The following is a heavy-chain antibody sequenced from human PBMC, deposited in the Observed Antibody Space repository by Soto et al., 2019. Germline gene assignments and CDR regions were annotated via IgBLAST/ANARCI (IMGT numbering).Heavy chain of an antibody. CDR1: GFTFSAYY. V-gene: IGHV3-11*05. J-gene: IGHJ6*02. CDR2: ITSSSDYT. Sequence: QEQLVESGGGLVRPGGSLRLSCAASGFTFSAYYMTWMRQAPGKGLEWVSYITSSSDYTNYAGSVKGRFTISRDNAKNSLYLQMNSMRVEDTAVYYCVRDYYYGMDVWGQGTTVTVSS. CDR3: VRDYYYGMDV.